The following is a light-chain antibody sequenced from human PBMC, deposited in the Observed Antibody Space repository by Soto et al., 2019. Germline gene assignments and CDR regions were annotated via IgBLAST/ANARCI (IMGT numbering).Light chain of an antibody. CDR1: QDISRW. J-gene: IGKJ1*01. V-gene: IGKV1-12*01. Sequence: DIQMTQSPSSVSASVGDRVTITCRASQDISRWLAWYQQKPGKAPRLLIYDASNFESGVPSRFSGSGSGTDFTITISSLQPEDSATYYCQQNNIFPSTFGRKTNVEVK. CDR2: DAS. CDR3: QQNNIFPST.